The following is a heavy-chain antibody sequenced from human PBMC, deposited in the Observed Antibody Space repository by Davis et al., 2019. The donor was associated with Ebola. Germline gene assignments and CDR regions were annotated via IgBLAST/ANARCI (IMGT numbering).Heavy chain of an antibody. CDR2: INHSGST. CDR3: ARAWDGDYHFDY. J-gene: IGHJ4*02. V-gene: IGHV4-34*01. CDR1: GGSFSGYY. Sequence: SETLSLTCAVYGGSFSGYYWSWIRQPPGKGLEWIGEINHSGSTNYNPSLKSRVTISADASRNQLSLRLTSVTAADTALYYCARAWDGDYHFDYWGQGTLVTVSS. D-gene: IGHD4-17*01.